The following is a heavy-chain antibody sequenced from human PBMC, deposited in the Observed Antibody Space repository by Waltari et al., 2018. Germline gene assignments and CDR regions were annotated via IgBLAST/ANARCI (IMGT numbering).Heavy chain of an antibody. CDR2: IHPIFGTA. Sequence: QVQLVQSGAEVKKPGSSVKVSCKASGGTFSSYAISWVRQAPGQGLEWMGRIHPIFGTANDAQKFQGRVTITADKSTSTAYMELSSLRSEDTAGYYCARDTKGLTGGVGWYFDLWGRGTLVTVSS. J-gene: IGHJ2*01. D-gene: IGHD7-27*01. CDR3: ARDTKGLTGGVGWYFDL. CDR1: GGTFSSYA. V-gene: IGHV1-69*13.